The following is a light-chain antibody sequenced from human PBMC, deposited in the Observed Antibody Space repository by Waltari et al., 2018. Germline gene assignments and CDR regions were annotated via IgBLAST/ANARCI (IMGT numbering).Light chain of an antibody. V-gene: IGKV3-20*01. J-gene: IGKJ1*01. CDR3: QHNVKLPVT. Sequence: LSCRASQSVSRALVWYQQKPGQAPRLLIYGASTRAAGVPDRFSGSGSGTDFSLTISRLDPEDFAVYYCQHNVKLPVTFGQGTKVEI. CDR2: GAS. CDR1: QSVSRA.